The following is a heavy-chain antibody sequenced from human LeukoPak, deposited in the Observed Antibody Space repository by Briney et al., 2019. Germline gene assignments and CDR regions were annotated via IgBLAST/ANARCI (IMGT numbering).Heavy chain of an antibody. Sequence: GRSLRLSCAASGFTFSHFGMHWVRQAPGRGLEWVAVIRSDGTNEYYADSVKGRFSISRDNSKNTVSLQMNSLRTEDTAVYFCAKDAQRGFDYSNSLQYWGQGTLVTVSS. V-gene: IGHV3-33*03. CDR2: IRSDGTNE. J-gene: IGHJ4*02. D-gene: IGHD4-11*01. CDR3: AKDAQRGFDYSNSLQY. CDR1: GFTFSHFG.